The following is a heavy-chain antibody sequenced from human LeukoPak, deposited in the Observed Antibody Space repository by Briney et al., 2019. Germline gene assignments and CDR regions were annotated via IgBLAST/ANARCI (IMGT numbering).Heavy chain of an antibody. CDR2: INHSGST. CDR3: ARVYDSSGYYPLDAFDI. J-gene: IGHJ3*02. D-gene: IGHD3-22*01. Sequence: SETLSLTCAVYGGSFSGYYWSWIRQPPGKGLEWIGEINHSGSTNYNPSLKSRVTISVDTSKNQFSLKLSSVTAADTAVYYCARVYDSSGYYPLDAFDIWGQGTMVTVSS. V-gene: IGHV4-34*09. CDR1: GGSFSGYY.